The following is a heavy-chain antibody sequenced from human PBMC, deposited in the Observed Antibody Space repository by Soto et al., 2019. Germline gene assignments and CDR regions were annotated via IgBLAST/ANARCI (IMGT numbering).Heavy chain of an antibody. V-gene: IGHV4-4*02. Sequence: QVQLQESGPGLVKPSGTLSLTCAVSGGSISSGDWCWSWVRQSPGKGLEWIGEISYSGSTTYNPPLNSPVTISADKSENQFSPRLSSLTAADTAVYYCARRGSDSIFGSLAYWAQGTLVSVSS. J-gene: IGHJ4*02. CDR3: ARRGSDSIFGSLAY. CDR2: ISYSGST. CDR1: GGSISSGDW. D-gene: IGHD2-21*02.